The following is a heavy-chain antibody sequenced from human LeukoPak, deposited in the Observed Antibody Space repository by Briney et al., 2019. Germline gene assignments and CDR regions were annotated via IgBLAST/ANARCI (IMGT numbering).Heavy chain of an antibody. CDR3: ARPYIVVVVAATGYAFDI. V-gene: IGHV3-30*19. J-gene: IGHJ3*02. Sequence: GGSLRLSCAASGFTFSSYGMHWVRQAPGKGLEWVAVISYDGSNKYYADSGKGRFTISRDNSKNSLYLQMNSLRAEDTAVYYCARPYIVVVVAATGYAFDIWGQGTMVTVSS. CDR2: ISYDGSNK. D-gene: IGHD2-15*01. CDR1: GFTFSSYG.